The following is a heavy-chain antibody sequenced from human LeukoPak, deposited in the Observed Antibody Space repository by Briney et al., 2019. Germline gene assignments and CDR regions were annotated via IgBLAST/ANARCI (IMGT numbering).Heavy chain of an antibody. V-gene: IGHV5-51*01. J-gene: IGHJ6*03. CDR2: IYPDDSDT. CDR3: ARLAFCTNAVCFSNYYYSMDV. CDR1: GYSFTSYW. Sequence: GESLKISCKGSGYSFTSYWIGWVRQMPGKGLEWMGIIYPDDSDTKYSPSFQGQVTISADKSISTAYLQWSSLKASDTAMYYCARLAFCTNAVCFSNYYYSMDVXGRGTTVTVSS. D-gene: IGHD2-8*01.